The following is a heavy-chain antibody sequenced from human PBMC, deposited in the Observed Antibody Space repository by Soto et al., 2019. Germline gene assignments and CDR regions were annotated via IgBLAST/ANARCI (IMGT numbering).Heavy chain of an antibody. CDR3: AKDPSYHHPDYYYGMDV. CDR2: ISGSGGST. V-gene: IGHV3-23*01. D-gene: IGHD3-10*01. CDR1: GFTFSSYA. J-gene: IGHJ6*02. Sequence: PGGSLRLSCAASGFTFSSYAMSWVRQAPGKGLEWVSAISGSGGSTYYADSVKGRFTISRDNSKNTLYLQMNSLRAEDTAVYYCAKDPSYHHPDYYYGMDVWGQGTTVTVSS.